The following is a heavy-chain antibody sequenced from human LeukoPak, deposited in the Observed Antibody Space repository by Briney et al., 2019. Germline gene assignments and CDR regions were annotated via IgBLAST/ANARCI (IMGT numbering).Heavy chain of an antibody. D-gene: IGHD1-26*01. V-gene: IGHV3-21*01. CDR3: ARGLVGATTPLDY. J-gene: IGHJ4*02. CDR2: ISSSSSYI. Sequence: GGSLRLSCAASGFTFSSYSMNWVRQAPGRGLEWVSSISSSSSYIYYADSVKGRFTISRDNAKNSLYLQMNSLRAEDTAVYYCARGLVGATTPLDYWGQGTLVTVST. CDR1: GFTFSSYS.